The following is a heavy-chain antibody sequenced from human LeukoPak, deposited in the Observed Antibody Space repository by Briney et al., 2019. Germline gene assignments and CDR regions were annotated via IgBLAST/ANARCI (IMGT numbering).Heavy chain of an antibody. V-gene: IGHV4-38-2*02. CDR1: GYSISSGYY. CDR2: IYHSGST. Sequence: SETLSLTCTVSGYSISSGYYWGWIRQPPGKGLEWIGSIYHSGSTYYTPSLKSRVTISVDTSKNQFSLKLSSVTAADTAVYYCARSYDYVWGTFHWGQGTLVTVS. CDR3: ARSYDYVWGTFH. J-gene: IGHJ4*02. D-gene: IGHD3-16*01.